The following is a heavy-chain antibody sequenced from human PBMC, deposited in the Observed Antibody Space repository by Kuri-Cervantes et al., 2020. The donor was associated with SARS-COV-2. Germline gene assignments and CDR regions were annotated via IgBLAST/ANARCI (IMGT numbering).Heavy chain of an antibody. D-gene: IGHD6-6*01. CDR1: GGIFNNYA. J-gene: IGHJ4*02. CDR2: INPNSGGT. V-gene: IGHV1-2*02. Sequence: ASVKVSCKASGGIFNNYAISWVRQAPGQGLEWMGWINPNSGGTNYAQKFQGRVTMTRDTSISTAYMELSRLRSDDTAVYYCARDLGSSSQDDYWGQGTLVTVSS. CDR3: ARDLGSSSQDDY.